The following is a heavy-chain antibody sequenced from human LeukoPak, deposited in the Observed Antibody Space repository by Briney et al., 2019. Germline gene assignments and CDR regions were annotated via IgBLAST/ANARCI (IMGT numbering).Heavy chain of an antibody. V-gene: IGHV4-34*01. D-gene: IGHD2-2*01. CDR3: ARGSTTSVTRNAFDI. CDR1: GGSFSGYY. CDR2: INHSGST. Sequence: SETLSLTCAVYGGSFSGYYWSWIRQPPGKGLEWIGEINHSGSTNYNPSLKSRVTISVDTSKNQFSLKLSSVTAADTAVYYCARGSTTSVTRNAFDIWGQGAMVTVSS. J-gene: IGHJ3*02.